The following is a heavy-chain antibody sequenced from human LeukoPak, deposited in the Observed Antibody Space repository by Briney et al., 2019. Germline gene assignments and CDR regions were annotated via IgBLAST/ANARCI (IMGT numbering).Heavy chain of an antibody. CDR2: MNPNSGNT. J-gene: IGHJ3*02. CDR3: ATRGSQLPKGAFDI. Sequence: ASVKVSCKASGYTFTNYDINWVRQATGQGLEWMGWMNPNSGNTGYAQKFQGRVTMTRNTSISTAYTELSSLRSEDTAVYYCATRGSQLPKGAFDIWGQGTMVTVSS. CDR1: GYTFTNYD. V-gene: IGHV1-8*01. D-gene: IGHD1-1*01.